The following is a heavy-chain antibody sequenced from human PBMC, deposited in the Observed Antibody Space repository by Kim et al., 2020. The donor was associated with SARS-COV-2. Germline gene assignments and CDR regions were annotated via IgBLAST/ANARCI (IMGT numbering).Heavy chain of an antibody. J-gene: IGHJ4*02. Sequence: IPARTSRVTISVDTSNNQFSLKLSSVTAADTAVYYCARWNSRVKTGYFDYWGQGTLVTVSS. V-gene: IGHV4-59*01. CDR3: ARWNSRVKTGYFDY. D-gene: IGHD1-1*01.